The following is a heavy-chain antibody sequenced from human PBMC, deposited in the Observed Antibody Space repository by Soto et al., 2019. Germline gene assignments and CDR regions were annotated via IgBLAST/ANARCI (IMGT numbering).Heavy chain of an antibody. D-gene: IGHD5-12*01. Sequence: SETLSLTCTVSGGSISSGGYYWSWIRQQPGKGLEWIGYIYYSGSTCYNPSLKSRVTISVDTSKNQFSLKLSSVTAADTAVYYCARFSSGYIFDYWGQGTLVTVSS. V-gene: IGHV4-31*03. CDR1: GGSISSGGYY. CDR2: IYYSGST. J-gene: IGHJ4*02. CDR3: ARFSSGYIFDY.